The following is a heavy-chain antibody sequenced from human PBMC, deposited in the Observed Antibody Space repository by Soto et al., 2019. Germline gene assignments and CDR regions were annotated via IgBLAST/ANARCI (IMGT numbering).Heavy chain of an antibody. CDR3: AKEGRYSSSRGYFDY. CDR1: GFTFSSYG. D-gene: IGHD6-13*01. J-gene: IGHJ4*02. Sequence: EVQLLESGGGLVQPGGSLRLSCAASGFTFSSYGMSWVRQAPGKGLDWVSGISGSGGSTYYADSVKGRFTISRDNPKNTLYLQMNSLRAEDTAVYYCAKEGRYSSSRGYFDYWGQGTLVTVSS. CDR2: ISGSGGST. V-gene: IGHV3-23*01.